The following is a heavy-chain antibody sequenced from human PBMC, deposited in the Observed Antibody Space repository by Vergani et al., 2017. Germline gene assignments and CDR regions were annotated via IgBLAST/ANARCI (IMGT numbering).Heavy chain of an antibody. V-gene: IGHV5-51*01. J-gene: IGHJ4*02. Sequence: EVELVQSGPELRKPGESLKIACKGSEYSFGNYWIGWVRQMPGKGLEWMGIIYPAVPDTRYRPSFQGQVTISADKSISTAFLQWDSLKASDTALYYCARHTNYTDSWGQGTLVTVSS. CDR3: ARHTNYTDS. D-gene: IGHD5-24*01. CDR2: IYPAVPDT. CDR1: EYSFGNYW.